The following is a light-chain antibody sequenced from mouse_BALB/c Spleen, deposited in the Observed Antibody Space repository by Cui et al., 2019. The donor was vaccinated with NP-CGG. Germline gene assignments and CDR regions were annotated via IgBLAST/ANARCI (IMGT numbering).Light chain of an antibody. J-gene: IGLJ1*01. Sequence: QAVVTQESVFTTSPGETVTLTCRSSTGAVTTTNYANWVQEKPDHLFTGLIGGTNNRTPGVPARFSGSLIGDKAALTITGAQTEDEAIYFCALCYSNHWVFGGGTKLTVL. CDR2: GTN. CDR1: TGAVTTTNY. V-gene: IGLV1*01. CDR3: ALCYSNHWV.